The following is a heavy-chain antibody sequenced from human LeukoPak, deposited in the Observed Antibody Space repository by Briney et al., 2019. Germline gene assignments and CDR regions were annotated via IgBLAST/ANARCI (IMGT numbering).Heavy chain of an antibody. CDR2: INWNGGST. CDR3: ARARGDPGAFDI. V-gene: IGHV3-20*01. CDR1: GFTFDDYG. D-gene: IGHD3-10*01. J-gene: IGHJ3*02. Sequence: GGSLRLSCAASGFTFDDYGMSWVRHAPGKGLEWVSGINWNGGSTGYADSVKGRFTISRDNAKNSLYLQMNSLRAEDTALYHCARARGDPGAFDIWGQGTMVTVSS.